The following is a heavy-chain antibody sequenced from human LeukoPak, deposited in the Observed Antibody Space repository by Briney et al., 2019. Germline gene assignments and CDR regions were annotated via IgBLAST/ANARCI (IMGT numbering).Heavy chain of an antibody. Sequence: SETLSLTCTVSGGSISSSTYYWGWIRQPPGEDLEWIGSIYYSGSTYYNPSLKSRVTISVDTPKNQFSLKRTSVTAADTAVFYCARQIDGSGLAFDPWGQGTLVTVSS. CDR1: GGSISSSTYY. CDR3: ARQIDGSGLAFDP. D-gene: IGHD3-10*01. J-gene: IGHJ5*02. V-gene: IGHV4-39*01. CDR2: IYYSGST.